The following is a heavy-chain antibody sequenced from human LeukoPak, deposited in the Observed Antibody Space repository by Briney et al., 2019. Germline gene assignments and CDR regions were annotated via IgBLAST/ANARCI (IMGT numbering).Heavy chain of an antibody. CDR2: IYYSGST. J-gene: IGHJ4*02. Sequence: SETLSLTCTVSGGSISSYYWSWIRQPPGKGLEWIGYIYYSGSTNYNPSLKSRVTISVDTSKNLFSLKLSSVTAADTAVYYCARGSGWYFYWGQGTLVTVSS. CDR1: GGSISSYY. D-gene: IGHD6-19*01. V-gene: IGHV4-59*08. CDR3: ARGSGWYFY.